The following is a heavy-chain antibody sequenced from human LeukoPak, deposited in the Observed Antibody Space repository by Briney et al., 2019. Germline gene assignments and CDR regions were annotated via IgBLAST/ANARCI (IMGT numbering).Heavy chain of an antibody. CDR3: ARVGWFGGFYFDY. V-gene: IGHV3-48*03. CDR2: ISSGGSTI. Sequence: PGGSLRLSCAASGFIFSSYEMNWVRQAPGEGLEWVSYISSGGSTIYYADSVKGRFTISRDNAKNSLYLQMNSLRAEDTAVYYCARVGWFGGFYFDYWGQGILVTASS. CDR1: GFIFSSYE. J-gene: IGHJ4*02. D-gene: IGHD3-10*01.